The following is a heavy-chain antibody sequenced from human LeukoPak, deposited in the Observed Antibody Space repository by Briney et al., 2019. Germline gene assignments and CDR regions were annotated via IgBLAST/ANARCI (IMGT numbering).Heavy chain of an antibody. Sequence: GGSLRLSRAASGITFSSYAMHWVRQAPGKGLEWVAVISYDGSNKYYADSVKGRFTISRDNSKNTLYLQMNSLRAEDTAVYYCAKDHRAYCGGDCVDFDYWGQGTLVTVSS. CDR2: ISYDGSNK. CDR1: GITFSSYA. D-gene: IGHD2-21*02. J-gene: IGHJ4*02. CDR3: AKDHRAYCGGDCVDFDY. V-gene: IGHV3-30*04.